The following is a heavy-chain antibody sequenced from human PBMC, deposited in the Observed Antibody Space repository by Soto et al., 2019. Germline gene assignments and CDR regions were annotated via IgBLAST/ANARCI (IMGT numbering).Heavy chain of an antibody. CDR2: ILYSGTT. D-gene: IGHD3-10*01. J-gene: IGHJ6*02. CDR1: GDSIKRDDYY. Sequence: QVQLQESGPGLVKPSQTLSLTCTVSGDSIKRDDYYWSWIRQPPGKGLERIGYILYSGTTYYNPSLKSRLIISLDPSKNQSSLNLTSVTAADTAVYYCARDGGPLYYGMDFWGQGTTVTVSS. V-gene: IGHV4-30-4*01. CDR3: ARDGGPLYYGMDF.